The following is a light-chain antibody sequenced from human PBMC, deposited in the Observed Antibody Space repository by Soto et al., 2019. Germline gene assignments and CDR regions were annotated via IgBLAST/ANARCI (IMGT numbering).Light chain of an antibody. CDR3: LQYDNLPG. CDR1: QDISNY. CDR2: DAS. J-gene: IGKJ4*01. Sequence: DIQMTQSPSSLSASVGDRVTITCQASQDISNYLNGYQQKPGKVSKLLIYDASNLETGVPSRFSGSGSGTDFTFTISSLQPEDIGTYYCLQYDNLPGFGGGTKVEIK. V-gene: IGKV1-33*01.